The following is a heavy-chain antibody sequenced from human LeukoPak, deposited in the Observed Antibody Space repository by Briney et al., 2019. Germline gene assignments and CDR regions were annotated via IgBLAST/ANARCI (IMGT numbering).Heavy chain of an antibody. CDR3: ARGGEKWELLPPLY. CDR2: ISYDGSNK. CDR1: GFTFSSYA. J-gene: IGHJ4*02. V-gene: IGHV3-30*04. Sequence: PGGSLRLSFAASGFTFSSYAMHGVRQAPGKGLEWVAVISYDGSNKYYADSLKGRFTISRDNSKNTLYLQMNSLRAEDTAVYYCARGGEKWELLPPLYWGQGTLVTVSS. D-gene: IGHD1-26*01.